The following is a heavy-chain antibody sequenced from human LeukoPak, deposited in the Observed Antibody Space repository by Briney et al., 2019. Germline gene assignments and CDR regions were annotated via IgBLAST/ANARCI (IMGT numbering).Heavy chain of an antibody. Sequence: PGGSLRLSSAASGFTFSSYAMSWVRQAPGKGLEWVSAISGSGGSTYYADSVKGRFTISRDNSKNTLYLQMNSLRAEDTAVYYCAKHVVGIEGYFDYWGQGTLVTVSS. D-gene: IGHD1-26*01. J-gene: IGHJ4*02. CDR1: GFTFSSYA. CDR2: ISGSGGST. CDR3: AKHVVGIEGYFDY. V-gene: IGHV3-23*01.